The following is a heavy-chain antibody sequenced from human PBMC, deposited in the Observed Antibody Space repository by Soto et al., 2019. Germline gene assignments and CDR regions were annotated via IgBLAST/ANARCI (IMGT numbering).Heavy chain of an antibody. CDR1: GFTFDDYT. CDR3: AKGGYGSGSPHN. V-gene: IGHV3-43*01. CDR2: ISWDGGST. Sequence: EVQLVESGVVVVQPGGSLRLSCEASGFTFDDYTMHGVRQAPGKGLEWVSLISWDGGSTYYADSVKGRFTISRDNSKNSLYLQMNSLRTKDTALYYCAKGGYGSGSPHNWGQGTLDTVTS. D-gene: IGHD3-10*01. J-gene: IGHJ4*02.